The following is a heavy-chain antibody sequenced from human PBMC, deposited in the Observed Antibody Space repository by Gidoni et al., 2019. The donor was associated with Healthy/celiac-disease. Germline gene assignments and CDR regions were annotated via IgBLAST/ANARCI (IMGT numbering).Heavy chain of an antibody. J-gene: IGHJ4*02. CDR2: ISSSSVYI. CDR1: GFTFSSYS. CDR3: ARDRLLTDY. Sequence: EVQLVESGGGLVKPGGSLRLSCAASGFTFSSYSMNWVRQAPGKGLEWVSSISSSSVYIYYADSVKGRFTISRDNAKNSLYLQMNSLRAEDTAVYYCARDRLLTDYWGQGTLVTVSS. D-gene: IGHD2-8*01. V-gene: IGHV3-21*01.